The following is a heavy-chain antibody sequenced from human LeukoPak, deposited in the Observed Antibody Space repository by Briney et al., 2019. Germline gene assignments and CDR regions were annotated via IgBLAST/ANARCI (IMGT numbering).Heavy chain of an antibody. D-gene: IGHD3-22*01. CDR3: AKEKYYYDSSGYYYAPFDY. CDR2: IYTSAST. J-gene: IGHJ4*02. Sequence: PSETLSLTCTVSGGSISSYYWSWIRQPAGQGLEWIGRIYTSASTNYNPSLKSRVTMSADTSKNQFSLNLSSVTAADTAVYYCAKEKYYYDSSGYYYAPFDYWGQGTLVTVSS. CDR1: GGSISSYY. V-gene: IGHV4-4*07.